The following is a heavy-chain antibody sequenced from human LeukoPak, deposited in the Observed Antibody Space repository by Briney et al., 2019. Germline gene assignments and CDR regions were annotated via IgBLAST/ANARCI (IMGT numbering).Heavy chain of an antibody. CDR1: GFTFSSSA. J-gene: IGHJ4*02. D-gene: IGHD6-13*01. V-gene: IGHV3-23*01. Sequence: PGGSLRLSCAASGFTFSSSAMSWVRQAPGKGLEWVSAISNNGGYTYYADSVQGRFTTSRDNSKNTLYLQMNSLRAEDTAVYYCAKTRPLDSSSWSHGDYWGQGTLVTVSS. CDR3: AKTRPLDSSSWSHGDY. CDR2: ISNNGGYT.